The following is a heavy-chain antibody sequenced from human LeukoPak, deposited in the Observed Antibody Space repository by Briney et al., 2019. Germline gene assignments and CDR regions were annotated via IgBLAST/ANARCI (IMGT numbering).Heavy chain of an antibody. CDR3: AREEGDSSGYSPIVY. J-gene: IGHJ4*02. CDR1: GGSISSGGYH. Sequence: SQTLSLTCTVSGGSISSGGYHWSWIRQHPGKGLEWIGYIYYSGSTYYNPSLKSRVTTSVDTSKNQFSLKLSSVTAADTAVYYCAREEGDSSGYSPIVYWGQGTLVTVSS. D-gene: IGHD3-22*01. V-gene: IGHV4-31*03. CDR2: IYYSGST.